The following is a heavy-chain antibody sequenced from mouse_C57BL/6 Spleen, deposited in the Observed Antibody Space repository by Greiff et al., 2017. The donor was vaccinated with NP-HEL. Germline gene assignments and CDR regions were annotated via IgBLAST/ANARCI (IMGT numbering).Heavy chain of an antibody. J-gene: IGHJ3*01. CDR3: ASRFYDYGGAWFAY. Sequence: EVQLQQSGPELVKPGASVKISCKASGYTFTDYYMNWVKQSHGKSLEWIGDINPNNGGTSYNQKFKGKATLTVDKSSSTAYMELRSLTSEDSAVYYCASRFYDYGGAWFAYWGQGTLVTVSA. V-gene: IGHV1-26*01. CDR1: GYTFTDYY. D-gene: IGHD2-4*01. CDR2: INPNNGGT.